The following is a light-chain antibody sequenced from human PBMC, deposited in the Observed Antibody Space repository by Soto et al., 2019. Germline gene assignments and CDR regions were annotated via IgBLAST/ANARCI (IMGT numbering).Light chain of an antibody. CDR2: GAS. CDR3: PQRRSWPLT. CDR1: QSLSKS. J-gene: IGKJ4*02. V-gene: IGKV3-11*01. Sequence: EIVLTQSPATLSLSPGERATLSCRASQSLSKSLVWYQQKPGQAPRLLIDGASNRATGIPARFSGSGSGTDFALTISGLEPEDFAVYFCPQRRSWPLTVGGGTKVDSK.